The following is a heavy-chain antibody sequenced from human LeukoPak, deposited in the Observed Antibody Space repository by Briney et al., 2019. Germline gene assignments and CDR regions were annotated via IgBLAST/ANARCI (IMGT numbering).Heavy chain of an antibody. CDR3: AKVPYDSSGSYYYGMDV. CDR1: GFTLSSYA. V-gene: IGHV3-23*01. CDR2: ISGSGGST. D-gene: IGHD3-22*01. J-gene: IGHJ6*02. Sequence: PGGSLRLSCAASGFTLSSYAMSWVRQAPGKGLEWVSAISGSGGSTYYADSVKGRFTISRDNSKNTLYLQMNSLRAEDTAVYYCAKVPYDSSGSYYYGMDVWGQGTTVTVSS.